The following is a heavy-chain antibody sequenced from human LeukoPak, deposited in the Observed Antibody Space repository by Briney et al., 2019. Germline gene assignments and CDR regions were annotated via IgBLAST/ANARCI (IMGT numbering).Heavy chain of an antibody. J-gene: IGHJ4*02. CDR1: GYTFTGYY. CDR3: ARDLGRDGSTTDY. CDR2: INPNSGGT. V-gene: IGHV1-2*02. Sequence: GASVKVSCKASGYTFTGYYMHWVRQAPGQGLEWMGWINPNSGGTNYAQKFQGRVTMTRDTSISTAYMEQSRLRSDDTAVYYCARDLGRDGSTTDYWGQGTLVTVSS. D-gene: IGHD5-24*01.